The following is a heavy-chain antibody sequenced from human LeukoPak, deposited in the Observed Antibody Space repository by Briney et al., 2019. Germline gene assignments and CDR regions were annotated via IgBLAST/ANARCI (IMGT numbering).Heavy chain of an antibody. J-gene: IGHJ4*02. CDR2: INSDGSST. CDR3: ARVFDGWYYFDF. D-gene: IGHD2-15*01. V-gene: IGHV3-74*01. Sequence: GGSLRLSCAASGFTFSSYSMNWVRQAPGKGLVWVSRINSDGSSTTYADSVKGRFTISRDNAKNTLYLQMNSLRAEDTAVYYCARVFDGWYYFDFWGQGTLVTVSS. CDR1: GFTFSSYS.